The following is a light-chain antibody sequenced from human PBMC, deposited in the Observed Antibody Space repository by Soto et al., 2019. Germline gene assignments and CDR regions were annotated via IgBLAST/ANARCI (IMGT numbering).Light chain of an antibody. CDR2: GAS. CDR3: QQYKSWPPLT. J-gene: IGKJ4*01. V-gene: IGKV3-15*01. CDR1: QSISDN. Sequence: DIVMTQSPAILSVSLGERATLSCLASQSISDNSAWYQQRSGQAPRLLIYGASTGATGVPARFSGSGSGTEFTLTISSLQSDDFAIYYCQQYKSWPPLTFGGGTKVE.